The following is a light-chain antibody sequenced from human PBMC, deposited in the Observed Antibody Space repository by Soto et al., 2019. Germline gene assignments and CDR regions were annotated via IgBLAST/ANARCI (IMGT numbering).Light chain of an antibody. Sequence: EIVMTQSPPSLTVTPGEPASISCRSSRRLLHSNGNTFLDWYLQKPGQSPQLLIYLGSNRASGVPDRVSGSEAGTDFTLKISRVEAEDVGVYYCMQALQTPYTFGQGTKVDIK. J-gene: IGKJ2*01. V-gene: IGKV2-28*01. CDR1: RRLLHSNGNTF. CDR2: LGS. CDR3: MQALQTPYT.